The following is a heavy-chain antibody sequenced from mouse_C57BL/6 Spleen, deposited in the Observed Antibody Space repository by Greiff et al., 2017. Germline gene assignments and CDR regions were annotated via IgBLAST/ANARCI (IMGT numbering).Heavy chain of an antibody. CDR1: GYTFTSYW. V-gene: IGHV1-50*01. D-gene: IGHD1-1*01. CDR3: AKKVFYYYGSSYEWYFDV. Sequence: VQLQQPGAELVKPGASVKLSCKASGYTFTSYWMQWVKQRPGQGLEWIGEIDPSDSYTNYNQKFKGKATLTVDTSSSTAYMQLSSLTSEDSAVYYCAKKVFYYYGSSYEWYFDVWGTGTTVTVSS. J-gene: IGHJ1*03. CDR2: IDPSDSYT.